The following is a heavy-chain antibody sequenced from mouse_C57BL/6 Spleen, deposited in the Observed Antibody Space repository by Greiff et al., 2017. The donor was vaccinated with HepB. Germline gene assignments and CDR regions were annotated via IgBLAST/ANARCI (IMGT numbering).Heavy chain of an antibody. CDR1: GYAFSSSW. D-gene: IGHD2-4*01. V-gene: IGHV1-82*01. CDR3: ARGGTYYDYDEAWFAY. Sequence: VQLQQSGPELVKPGASVKISCKASGYAFSSSWMNWVKQRPGKGLEWIGRIYPGDGDTNYNGKFKGKATLTADKSSSTAYMQLSSLTSEDSAVCFCARGGTYYDYDEAWFAYWGQGTLVTVSA. CDR2: IYPGDGDT. J-gene: IGHJ3*01.